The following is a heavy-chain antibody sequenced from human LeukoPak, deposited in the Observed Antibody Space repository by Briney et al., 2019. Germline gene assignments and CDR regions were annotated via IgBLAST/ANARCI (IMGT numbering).Heavy chain of an antibody. CDR2: FDPEDGET. Sequence: ASVKVSCKVSGYTLTELSMHWVRQAPGKGLEWMGGFDPEDGETICAQKFQGRVTMTEDTSTDTAYMELSSLRSEDTAVYYCARMVWWYSSGWYSGAGYYYMDVWGKGTTVTVSS. CDR1: GYTLTELS. J-gene: IGHJ6*03. CDR3: ARMVWWYSSGWYSGAGYYYMDV. V-gene: IGHV1-24*01. D-gene: IGHD6-19*01.